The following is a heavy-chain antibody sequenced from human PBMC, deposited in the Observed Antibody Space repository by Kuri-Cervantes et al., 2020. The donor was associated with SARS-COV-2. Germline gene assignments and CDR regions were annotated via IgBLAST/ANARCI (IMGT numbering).Heavy chain of an antibody. V-gene: IGHV3-21*01. CDR3: ATGVNHGGLTIFGVVIPPFDY. Sequence: GESLKISCAASGFTFSTYSMTWVRQAPGKGLEWVSSISSSSSQRYYVDSVKGRFTISRDNAKNSLYLQMNSLRAEDTAVYYCATGVNHGGLTIFGVVIPPFDYWGQGTLVTVSS. CDR1: GFTFSTYS. J-gene: IGHJ4*02. D-gene: IGHD3-3*01. CDR2: ISSSSSQR.